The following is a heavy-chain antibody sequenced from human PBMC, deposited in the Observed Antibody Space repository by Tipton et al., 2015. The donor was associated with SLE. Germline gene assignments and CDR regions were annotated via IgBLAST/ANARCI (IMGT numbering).Heavy chain of an antibody. CDR1: GFTFSSYS. V-gene: IGHV3-48*01. J-gene: IGHJ4*02. CDR2: ISSSRSTI. D-gene: IGHD6-6*01. CDR3: ARDLDSSLGY. Sequence: SLRLSCAASGFTFSSYSMNWVRQAPGKGLEWVSYISSSRSTIYYADSVKGRFTISRDNAKNPLYLQMNSLRAEDTAVYYCARDLDSSLGYWGQGTLVTVSS.